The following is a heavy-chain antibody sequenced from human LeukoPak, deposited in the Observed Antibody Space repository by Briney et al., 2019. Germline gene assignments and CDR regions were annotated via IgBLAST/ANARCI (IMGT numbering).Heavy chain of an antibody. CDR1: GGTFSSYA. D-gene: IGHD6-13*01. Sequence: GASVKVSCKASGGTFSSYAISWVRQAPGQGLEWMGRIIPILGIANYAQKLQGRVTMTTDTSTSTAYMELRSLRSDDTAVYYCARRILSSSWWLDPWGQGTLVTVSS. CDR3: ARRILSSSWWLDP. V-gene: IGHV1-69*04. CDR2: IIPILGIA. J-gene: IGHJ5*02.